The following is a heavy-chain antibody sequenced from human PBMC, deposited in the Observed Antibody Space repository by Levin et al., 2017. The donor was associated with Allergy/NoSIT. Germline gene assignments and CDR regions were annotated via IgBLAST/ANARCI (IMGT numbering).Heavy chain of an antibody. V-gene: IGHV4-59*01. CDR1: GGSISSYY. Sequence: SETLSLTCTVSGGSISSYYWSWIRQPPGKGLEWIGYIYYSGSTNYYPSLKSRVTISVDTSKNQFSLKLSSVTAADTAMYYCARERSWIPKDYYYMDVWGKGTTVTVSS. D-gene: IGHD2-15*01. CDR2: IYYSGST. J-gene: IGHJ6*03. CDR3: ARERSWIPKDYYYMDV.